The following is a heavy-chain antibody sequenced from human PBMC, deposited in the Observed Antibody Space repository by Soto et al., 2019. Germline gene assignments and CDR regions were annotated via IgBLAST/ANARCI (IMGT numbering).Heavy chain of an antibody. CDR3: AKDLADYSNYVFYYYYGMDV. J-gene: IGHJ6*02. CDR1: EFTFSQHW. D-gene: IGHD4-4*01. Sequence: GGSLRLSCAASEFTFSQHWMSWVRQAPGKGLEWVADIKPDGSDKYYVDSVKGRFTISRDNTKHSLYLQMNSLRTEDTALYYCAKDLADYSNYVFYYYYGMDVWGQGTTVTVSS. CDR2: IKPDGSDK. V-gene: IGHV3-7*03.